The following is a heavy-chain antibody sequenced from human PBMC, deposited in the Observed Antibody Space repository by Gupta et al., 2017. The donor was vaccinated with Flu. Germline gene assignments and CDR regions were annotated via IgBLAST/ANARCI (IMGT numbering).Heavy chain of an antibody. Sequence: QVHLVQSGAEVKKPGASVKVSCKASGYPLTAYYLHWVRQAPGQGLEWMGRINPNSGGTEYAQKFQGRVTMSRDTSISTAYMELRRLRFDDTAIYFCAREYQLLTSAFFDYWGQGALVTVS. D-gene: IGHD2-2*01. J-gene: IGHJ4*02. V-gene: IGHV1-2*06. CDR3: AREYQLLTSAFFDY. CDR2: INPNSGGT. CDR1: GYPLTAYY.